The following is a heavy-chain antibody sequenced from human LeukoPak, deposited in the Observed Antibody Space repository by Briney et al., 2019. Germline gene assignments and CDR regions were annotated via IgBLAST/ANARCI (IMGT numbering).Heavy chain of an antibody. V-gene: IGHV3-23*01. D-gene: IGHD2-21*02. CDR1: GFTFSSYA. CDR3: AKASTSFRVVTAPTTDY. J-gene: IGHJ4*02. Sequence: GGPLRLSCAASGFTFSSYAMSWVRQAPGKGLEWVSAISGSGGSTYYADPVKGRFTISRDNSKNTLYLQMNSLRAEDTAVYYCAKASTSFRVVTAPTTDYWGQGTLVTVSS. CDR2: ISGSGGST.